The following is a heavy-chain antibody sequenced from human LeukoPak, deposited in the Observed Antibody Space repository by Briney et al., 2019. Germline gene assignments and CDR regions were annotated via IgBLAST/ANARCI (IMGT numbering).Heavy chain of an antibody. CDR3: AGHFGVAPFDP. Sequence: PSETLSLTCTVSGGSISSGDYYWSWIRQPPGTGLEWIGYIYYSGSTYYNPSLKSRVSISVDTSKNQFSLKLSSVTAADTAVYYCAGHFGVAPFDPWGQGTLVTVSS. CDR1: GGSISSGDYY. J-gene: IGHJ5*02. D-gene: IGHD3-3*01. CDR2: IYYSGST. V-gene: IGHV4-30-4*01.